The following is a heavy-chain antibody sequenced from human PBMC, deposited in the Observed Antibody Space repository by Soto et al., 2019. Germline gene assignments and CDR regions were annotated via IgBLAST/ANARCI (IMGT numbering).Heavy chain of an antibody. V-gene: IGHV3-48*02. CDR2: ISYGSATI. J-gene: IGHJ4*02. D-gene: IGHD5-18*01. CDR3: ARGKYTYGTDY. CDR1: GFTFTDYG. Sequence: EVQLVESGGDLVQPGGSLRLSCTASGFTFTDYGMNWVRQAPGKGLEWISYISYGSATIYYTDSVKGRFTISRDNAKNSLYLQMNSLRDDDTAVYYCARGKYTYGTDYWGQGTLVTVSS.